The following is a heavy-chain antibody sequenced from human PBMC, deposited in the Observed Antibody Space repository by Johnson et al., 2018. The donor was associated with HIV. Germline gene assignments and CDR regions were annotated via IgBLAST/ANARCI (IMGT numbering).Heavy chain of an antibody. Sequence: VQLVESGGGLVQPGRSLRLSCAAFGFNLDDYGMSWVRQAPGKGLEWVSGVNWNADTTGYADSVKGRFTISRDTAKKSLYLQMNSLRAEDTALYYCAREGGGSNEDDAFDIWGQGTMVTVSS. V-gene: IGHV3-20*04. CDR2: VNWNADTT. D-gene: IGHD1-26*01. CDR3: AREGGGSNEDDAFDI. J-gene: IGHJ3*02. CDR1: GFNLDDYG.